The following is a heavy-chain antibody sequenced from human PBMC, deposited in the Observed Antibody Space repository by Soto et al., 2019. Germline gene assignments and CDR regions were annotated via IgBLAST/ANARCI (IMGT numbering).Heavy chain of an antibody. CDR2: ISYDGSNK. V-gene: IGHV3-30*18. CDR3: AKGTLFDY. J-gene: IGHJ4*02. Sequence: QVQLVESGGGVVQPGRSLRLSCAASGFTFSSYGMHWVRQAPGKGLEWVAVISYDGSNKYYADSVKGRFTISRDNSKNTLYLQMNSLRAEDTAVYYCAKGTLFDYWGQGTLVTVSS. CDR1: GFTFSSYG.